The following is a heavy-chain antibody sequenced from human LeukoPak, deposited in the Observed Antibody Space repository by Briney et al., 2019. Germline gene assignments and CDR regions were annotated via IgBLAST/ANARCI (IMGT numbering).Heavy chain of an antibody. CDR1: GGIFSSYA. Sequence: SVKVSCKPSGGIFSSYAISWVRQAPGQGLEWMGRIITILGIANYAQKFQGRVTITADKSTSTAYMDLSSLGSEDTAVYYCARDLPPYYFDYWGQGTLVTVSS. V-gene: IGHV1-69*04. CDR3: ARDLPPYYFDY. CDR2: IITILGIA. J-gene: IGHJ4*02.